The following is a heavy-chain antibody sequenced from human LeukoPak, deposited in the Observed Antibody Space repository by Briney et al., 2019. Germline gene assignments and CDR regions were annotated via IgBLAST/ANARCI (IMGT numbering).Heavy chain of an antibody. D-gene: IGHD4-17*01. CDR3: ARADRPSSLNGDYWYFDL. V-gene: IGHV4-59*01. J-gene: IGHJ2*01. CDR2: IYYSGST. Sequence: NPSETLSLTCTVSGGSISSYYWSWIRQPPGKGLEWIGYIYYSGSTNYNPSLKSRVTISVDTSKNQFSLKLSSVTAADTAVYYCARADRPSSLNGDYWYFDLWGRGTLVTVSS. CDR1: GGSISSYY.